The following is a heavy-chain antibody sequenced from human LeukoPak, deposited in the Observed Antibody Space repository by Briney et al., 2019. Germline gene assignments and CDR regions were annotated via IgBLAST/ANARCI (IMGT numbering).Heavy chain of an antibody. V-gene: IGHV4-34*01. CDR2: INHSGST. CDR1: GGSFSGYY. CDR3: ARGYYYGSGSYYNGPNSYYFDY. J-gene: IGHJ4*02. D-gene: IGHD3-10*01. Sequence: SETLSLTCAVYGGSFSGYYWSWIRQPPGKELEWIGEINHSGSTNYNPSLKSRVTISVNTSKNQFSLKLSSVTAADTAVYYCARGYYYGSGSYYNGPNSYYFDYWGQGTLVTASS.